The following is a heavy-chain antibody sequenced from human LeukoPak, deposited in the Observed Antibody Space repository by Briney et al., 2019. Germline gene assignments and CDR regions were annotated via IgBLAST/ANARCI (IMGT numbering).Heavy chain of an antibody. CDR1: GGTFSSYA. D-gene: IGHD6-13*01. CDR3: ARSGSSSWYWKFDY. CDR2: IIPIFGTA. V-gene: IGHV1-69*13. Sequence: GASVKVSCKASGGTFSSYAISWVRQAPGQGLEWMGGIIPIFGTANYAQKFQGRVTITADEPTSTAYMELSSLRSEDTAVYYCARSGSSSWYWKFDYWGQGTLVTVSS. J-gene: IGHJ4*02.